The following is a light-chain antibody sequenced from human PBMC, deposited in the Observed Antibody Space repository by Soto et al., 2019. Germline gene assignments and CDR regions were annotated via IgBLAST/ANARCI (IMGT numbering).Light chain of an antibody. V-gene: IGLV8-61*01. CDR1: SGSVSTSNY. CDR3: VLYMGSGMSV. CDR2: STN. Sequence: QTVVTQEPSFSVSPGETVTLTCGLSSGSVSTSNYPSWYQQTPGQTPRTLMYSTNTRSSGVPDRFSGSILGNKSALTITGAQADDESDYYCVLYMGSGMSVFGGGTKPTVL. J-gene: IGLJ2*01.